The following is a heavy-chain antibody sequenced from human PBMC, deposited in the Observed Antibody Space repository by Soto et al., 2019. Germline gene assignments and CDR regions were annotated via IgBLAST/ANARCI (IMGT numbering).Heavy chain of an antibody. D-gene: IGHD3-16*01. V-gene: IGHV3-64D*08. CDR1: GFTFSSYA. Sequence: GGSLRLSCSASGFTFSSYAMHWVRQAPGKGLEYVSAISSNGGSTYYADSVKGRFTISRDNSKNTLYLQMSSLRAEDTAVYYCLKDFFVFGGFTRYYYYYYGRNVGAQGPRFTLPS. J-gene: IGHJ6*02. CDR3: LKDFFVFGGFTRYYYYYYGRNV. CDR2: ISSNGGST.